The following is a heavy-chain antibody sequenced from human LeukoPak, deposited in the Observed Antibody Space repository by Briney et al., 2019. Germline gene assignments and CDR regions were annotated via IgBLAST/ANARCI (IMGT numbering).Heavy chain of an antibody. D-gene: IGHD1-20*01. V-gene: IGHV4-34*01. CDR2: INHSGST. Sequence: PSETLSLTCAVYGGSFSGYYWSWIRQPPGKGLEWIGEINHSGSTNYNPSLKSRVTISVDTSKNQFSLKLSSVTAADTAVYYCARGRELHNWKKTTPGDYWGQGTLVTVSS. CDR3: ARGRELHNWKKTTPGDY. CDR1: GGSFSGYY. J-gene: IGHJ4*02.